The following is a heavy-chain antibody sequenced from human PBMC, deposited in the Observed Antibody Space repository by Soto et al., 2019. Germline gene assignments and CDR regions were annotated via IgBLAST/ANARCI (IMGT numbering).Heavy chain of an antibody. D-gene: IGHD5-18*01. CDR1: GGSFSGYY. CDR3: ARYSYGYYFDY. V-gene: IGHV4-34*01. J-gene: IGHJ4*02. CDR2: INHSGST. Sequence: PSETLSLTCAVYGGSFSGYYWCWIRQPPGKGLEWIGEINHSGSTNYNPSLKSRVTISVDTSKNQFSLKLSSVTAADTAVYYCARYSYGYYFDYWGQGTLVTVSS.